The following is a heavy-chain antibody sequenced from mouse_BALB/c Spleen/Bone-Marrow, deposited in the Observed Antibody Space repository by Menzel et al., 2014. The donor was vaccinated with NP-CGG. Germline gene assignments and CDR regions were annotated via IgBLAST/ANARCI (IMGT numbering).Heavy chain of an antibody. CDR3: ARDGSSWGYFDV. D-gene: IGHD1-1*01. V-gene: IGHV1S137*01. CDR1: GYTFTDYA. Sequence: QVQLKESGAELVRPGVSVKISCKGSGYTFTDYAMHWVKQSHAKSLEWIGVISTYYGDASYNQKFKGKATMTVDKSSSTAYMELARLTSEESAIYYCARDGSSWGYFDVWGAGTTVTVSS. CDR2: ISTYYGDA. J-gene: IGHJ1*01.